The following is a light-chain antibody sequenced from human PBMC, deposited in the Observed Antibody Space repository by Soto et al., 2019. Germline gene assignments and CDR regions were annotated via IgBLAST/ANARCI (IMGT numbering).Light chain of an antibody. CDR2: GAS. V-gene: IGKV3-15*01. J-gene: IGKJ4*01. CDR3: QLYNNRRPPGT. Sequence: DIVLTQSPVTVSVSPGERATLSCRASQSVSTNLAWSQHKLGQAPRLRSYGASTMVTGIPARFSGSGSGKDFNLTINYLKSEDGGPYNCQLYNNRRPPGTVGGGTKVEI. CDR1: QSVSTN.